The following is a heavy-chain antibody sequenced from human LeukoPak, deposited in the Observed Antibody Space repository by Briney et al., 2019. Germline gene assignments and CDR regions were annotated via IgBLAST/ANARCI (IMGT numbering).Heavy chain of an antibody. CDR1: GYTFTSYG. CDR3: ARDIREARDKNLFYP. Sequence: ASVTVSCMAYGYTFTSYGISWVRQPPGQGLEWMGWISAYNGNTNYAQKLQGRVAMTTDTSTSTAYMGLRSLRSDDTAVQYCARDIREARDKNLFYPCGQGTLCTVSS. V-gene: IGHV1-18*01. CDR2: ISAYNGNT. D-gene: IGHD3-9*01. J-gene: IGHJ5*02.